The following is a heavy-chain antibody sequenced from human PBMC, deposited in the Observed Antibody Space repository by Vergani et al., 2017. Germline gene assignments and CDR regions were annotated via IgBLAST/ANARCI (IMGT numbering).Heavy chain of an antibody. J-gene: IGHJ4*02. CDR1: GYTFSNYY. CDR2: INPSGGHT. V-gene: IGHV1-46*03. D-gene: IGHD3-9*01. Sequence: QVQVVQSGAEVKKSGASVKVSCKTSGYTFSNYYMHWVRQAPGQGLEWMGIINPSGGHTNYAQKFKGRVTMTRDTSTSTVYMELSSLRSEDTAIYYCARGDYGILTGYRYWGQGTLVTDSA. CDR3: ARGDYGILTGYRY.